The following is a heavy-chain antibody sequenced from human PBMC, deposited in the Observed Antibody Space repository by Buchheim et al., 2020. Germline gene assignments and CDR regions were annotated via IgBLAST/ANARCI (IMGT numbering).Heavy chain of an antibody. CDR3: ARMEEWLVNY. CDR2: INHSGST. D-gene: IGHD6-19*01. CDR1: GGSFSGYY. V-gene: IGHV4-34*01. Sequence: QVQLQQWGAGLLKPSETLSLTCAVYGGSFSGYYWSWIRQPPGKGLEWIGEINHSGSTNYNPSLTRRVPISVDTFKNQFSLKLSSVTAADTAVYYCARMEEWLVNYWGQGTL. J-gene: IGHJ4*02.